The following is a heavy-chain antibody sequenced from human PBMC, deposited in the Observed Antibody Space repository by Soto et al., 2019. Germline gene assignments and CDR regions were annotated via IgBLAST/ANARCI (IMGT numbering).Heavy chain of an antibody. V-gene: IGHV2-26*01. CDR2: FFSDAER. CDR3: AQMDGDSNYYAMDV. CDR1: GFSLGNGRMG. Sequence: QVTLKESGPVLVKPTETLTLTCTVSGFSLGNGRMGVSWIRQPPGKPLEWLAHFFSDAERSYSASMQSRLTMSMDTSGSQVVLIMTNMDPVDTATYYCAQMDGDSNYYAMDVWGQGTTVTVSS. D-gene: IGHD4-17*01. J-gene: IGHJ6*02.